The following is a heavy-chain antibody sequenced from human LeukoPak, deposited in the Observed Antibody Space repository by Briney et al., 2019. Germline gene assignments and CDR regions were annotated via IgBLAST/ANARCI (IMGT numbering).Heavy chain of an antibody. V-gene: IGHV4-39*01. CDR3: ARPASSCWYPFDY. D-gene: IGHD6-19*01. Sequence: SETLSLTCTVSGGSLSRSSYYWGWIRQPPGKGLEWIGSIYYSGSTYYNPSLKSRVTISIDTSRNQFSLNLSSVTAADMAVYYCARPASSCWYPFDYWGQGTLVTVSS. CDR2: IYYSGST. CDR1: GGSLSRSSYY. J-gene: IGHJ4*02.